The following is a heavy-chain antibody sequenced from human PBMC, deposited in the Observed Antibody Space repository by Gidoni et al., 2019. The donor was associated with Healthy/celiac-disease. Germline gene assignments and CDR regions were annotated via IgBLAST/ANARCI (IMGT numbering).Heavy chain of an antibody. Sequence: EVQLLQSGAEVKKPGASLTISCKGSGSSFTSYWIGWVRQMFGKGLEWMGIINPGDADTRYSPSFQGQVTISADKSISTAYLQWSSLKASDTAMYYCARHGDYGDYAAYYFDYWGQGTLVTVSS. V-gene: IGHV5-51*01. D-gene: IGHD4-17*01. CDR3: ARHGDYGDYAAYYFDY. J-gene: IGHJ4*02. CDR2: INPGDADT. CDR1: GSSFTSYW.